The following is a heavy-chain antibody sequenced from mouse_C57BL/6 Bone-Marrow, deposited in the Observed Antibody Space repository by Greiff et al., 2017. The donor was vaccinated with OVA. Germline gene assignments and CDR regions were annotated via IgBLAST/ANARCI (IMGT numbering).Heavy chain of an antibody. CDR3: ARGGRGYYFDY. Sequence: QVQLQQSGAELVKPGASVKISCKASGYAFSSYWMNWVKQRPGKGLEWIGQIYPGDGDTNYNGKFKGKATLTADKSSSTAYMQLSSLTSEDSAVYFCARGGRGYYFDYWGQGTTLTVSS. J-gene: IGHJ2*01. V-gene: IGHV1-80*01. CDR1: GYAFSSYW. D-gene: IGHD3-1*01. CDR2: IYPGDGDT.